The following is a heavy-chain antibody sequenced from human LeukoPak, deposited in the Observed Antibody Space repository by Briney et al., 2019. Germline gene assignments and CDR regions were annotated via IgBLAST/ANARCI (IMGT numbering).Heavy chain of an antibody. CDR2: IKYDGSEK. Sequence: PGGSLRLSCAASGFTFSDYYMSWIRQAPGKGLEWVANIKYDGSEKYYVDSVKGRFTISRDNAKDSLYLQMNSLRAEDTAVYYCAREGGTNWDYDYWGQGTLVTVSS. CDR3: AREGGTNWDYDY. CDR1: GFTFSDYY. V-gene: IGHV3-7*01. D-gene: IGHD7-27*01. J-gene: IGHJ4*02.